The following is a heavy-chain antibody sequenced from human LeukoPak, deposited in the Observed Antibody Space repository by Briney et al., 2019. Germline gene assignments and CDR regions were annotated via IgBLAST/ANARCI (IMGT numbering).Heavy chain of an antibody. V-gene: IGHV1-8*01. D-gene: IGHD1-20*01. CDR2: MNPNSGNT. Sequence: ASVKVSCKASGYTFTSYDINLVRQATGQGLEWMGWMNPNSGNTGYAQKFQGRVTMTRNTSISTAYMELSSLRSEDTAVYYCARVVSITGTWAAGYWGQGTLVTVSS. CDR3: ARVVSITGTWAAGY. CDR1: GYTFTSYD. J-gene: IGHJ4*02.